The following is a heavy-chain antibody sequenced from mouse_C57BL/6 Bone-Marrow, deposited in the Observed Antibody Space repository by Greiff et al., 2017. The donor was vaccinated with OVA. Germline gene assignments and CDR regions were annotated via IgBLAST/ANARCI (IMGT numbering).Heavy chain of an antibody. CDR2: INPNNGGT. J-gene: IGHJ4*01. CDR3: ARWLLRYYAMDY. D-gene: IGHD2-3*01. Sequence: VQLQQSGPELVKPGASVKLPCKASGYTFTDYNMDWVKQSPGKSLEWIGDINPNNGGTIYNHKFKGKATMTVDNSSSTAYMELRSLTSEDTAVYYCARWLLRYYAMDYWGQGTSVTVSS. CDR1: GYTFTDYN. V-gene: IGHV1-18*01.